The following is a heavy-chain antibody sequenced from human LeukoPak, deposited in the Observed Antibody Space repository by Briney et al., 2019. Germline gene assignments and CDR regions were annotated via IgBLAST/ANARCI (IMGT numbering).Heavy chain of an antibody. D-gene: IGHD3-16*02. CDR1: GFTFDDYA. J-gene: IGHJ4*02. Sequence: PGGSLRLSCAASGFTFDDYAMHWVRQAPGKGLEWVSGISWNSGSIGYADSVKGRFTISRDNAKNSLYLQMNSLRAEDTAVYYCAKSNAGYPDYWGQGTLVTVSS. CDR2: ISWNSGSI. CDR3: AKSNAGYPDY. V-gene: IGHV3-9*01.